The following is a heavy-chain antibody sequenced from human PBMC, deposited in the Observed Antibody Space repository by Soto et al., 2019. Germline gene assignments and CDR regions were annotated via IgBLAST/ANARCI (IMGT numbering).Heavy chain of an antibody. J-gene: IGHJ5*02. V-gene: IGHV4-31*03. CDR2: INHTGTT. CDR1: GGSIRSAGHY. Sequence: SETLSLTCTVSGGSIRSAGHYWSWIRQHPGKGLEWIGYINHTGTTFYNPSLKSRLTISVDTSEDQFSRRLSYGTAADTAVSFCARWGGFCTDGVCAATFDPWRQGTLVTVSS. CDR3: ARWGGFCTDGVCAATFDP. D-gene: IGHD2-8*01.